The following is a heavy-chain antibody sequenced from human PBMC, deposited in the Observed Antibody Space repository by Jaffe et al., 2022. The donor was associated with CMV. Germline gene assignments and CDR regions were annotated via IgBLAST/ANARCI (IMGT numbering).Heavy chain of an antibody. J-gene: IGHJ6*03. CDR2: IKSKTDGGTA. D-gene: IGHD3-10*01. V-gene: IGHV3-15*01. CDR3: TTVVEGYHDSGTLWAVHEGFRDYYYYMDV. CDR1: GFTFSKAW. Sequence: EVQLVESGGGLVKPAGSLRLSCAASGFTFSKAWINWVRQAPGKGLEWVGRIKSKTDGGTADYAAPVKGRFTISRDDSKNTLYLQMNSLKSEDTAVYYCTTVVEGYHDSGTLWAVHEGFRDYYYYMDVWGKGTTVTVSS.